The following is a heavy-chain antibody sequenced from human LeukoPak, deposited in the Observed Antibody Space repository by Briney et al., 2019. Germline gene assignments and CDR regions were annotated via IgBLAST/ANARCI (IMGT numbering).Heavy chain of an antibody. Sequence: GGSLRLSCAASGFTFSSYWMSRVRQAPGKGLEWVANIKQDGSEKYYVDSVKGRFTISRDNAKNSLYLQMNSLRAEDTGVYYCARGGDDYGDPTGGYYFDYWGQGTLVTVSS. J-gene: IGHJ4*02. CDR1: GFTFSSYW. CDR3: ARGGDDYGDPTGGYYFDY. V-gene: IGHV3-7*03. D-gene: IGHD4-17*01. CDR2: IKQDGSEK.